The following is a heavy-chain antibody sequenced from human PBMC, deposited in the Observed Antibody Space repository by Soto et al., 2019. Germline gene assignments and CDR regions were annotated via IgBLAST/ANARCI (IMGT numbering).Heavy chain of an antibody. CDR2: ISAYNGNT. V-gene: IGHV1-18*01. J-gene: IGHJ4*02. CDR1: GYTFTSYG. CDR3: ARDQDQYSSGWYGGDY. Sequence: ASVKVSCKASGYTFTSYGISWVRQAPGQGLEWMGWISAYNGNTNYAQKLQGRVTMTTDTSTSTAYMELRSLRSDDTAVYYCARDQDQYSSGWYGGDYWGQGTLVTVSS. D-gene: IGHD6-19*01.